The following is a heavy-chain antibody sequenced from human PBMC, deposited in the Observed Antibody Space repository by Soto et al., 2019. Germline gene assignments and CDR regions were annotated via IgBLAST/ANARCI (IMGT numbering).Heavy chain of an antibody. CDR2: IWYDGSNK. CDR3: VSSRSGYYFNY. J-gene: IGHJ4*02. CDR1: GFTFSSYG. Sequence: QVQLVESGGGVVQPGRSLRLSCAASGFTFSSYGMHWDRRAPGKGLQWAAVIWYDGSNKHYADSVKGRFTISRDNSKNTLYLQMNSLRAEDTAVYYCVSSRSGYYFNYWGQGTLVTVSS. D-gene: IGHD6-6*01. V-gene: IGHV3-33*01.